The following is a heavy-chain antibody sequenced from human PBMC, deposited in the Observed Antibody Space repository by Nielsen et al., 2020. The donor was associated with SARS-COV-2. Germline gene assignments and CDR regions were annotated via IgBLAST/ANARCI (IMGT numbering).Heavy chain of an antibody. Sequence: SQTLSLTCAVSGGSINYHFWSWIRQPPGKGLEWIGYIYYGGSTNYNPSLKSRVTISVDTSENQLSLKLSSVTAADTAVYYCARHRIYCSGGSCYSFWFDPWGQGTLVTVSS. CDR3: ARHRIYCSGGSCYSFWFDP. D-gene: IGHD2-15*01. CDR2: IYYGGST. J-gene: IGHJ5*02. CDR1: GGSINYHF. V-gene: IGHV4-59*08.